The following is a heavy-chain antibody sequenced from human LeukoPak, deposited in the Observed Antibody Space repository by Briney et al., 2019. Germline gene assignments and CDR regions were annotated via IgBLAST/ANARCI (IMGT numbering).Heavy chain of an antibody. V-gene: IGHV1-2*02. CDR3: ARRTPQHCTSTSCYAGY. CDR2: INPDTGNT. J-gene: IGHJ4*02. Sequence: ASVKVSCKASGYTFTGYYIQWVRQAPGQGLEWMGWINPDTGNTNYAPKFQGRVTMTRDTSITTAYLELSSLRSDDTAFYYCARRTPQHCTSTSCYAGYWGQGTLVTVSS. CDR1: GYTFTGYY. D-gene: IGHD2-2*01.